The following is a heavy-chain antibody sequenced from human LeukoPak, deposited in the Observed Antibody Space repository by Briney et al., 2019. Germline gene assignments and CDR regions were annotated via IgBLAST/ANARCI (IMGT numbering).Heavy chain of an antibody. CDR1: GYTFTGYY. CDR2: INPNTGGT. D-gene: IGHD2-2*01. V-gene: IGHV1-2*02. Sequence: GASVTVSFKASGYTFTGYYLHWVRQAPGQGLEWMGWINPNTGGTKYAQKFQGRVTMTRDTSISTAYMEVTRLTSDDTAVYYCARALVPAAQRLSSWGQGTLVTVSS. CDR3: ARALVPAAQRLSS. J-gene: IGHJ5*02.